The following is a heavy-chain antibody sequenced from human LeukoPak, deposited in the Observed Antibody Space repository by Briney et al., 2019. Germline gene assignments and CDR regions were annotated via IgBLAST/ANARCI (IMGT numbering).Heavy chain of an antibody. D-gene: IGHD3-3*01. CDR1: GYTFTSYG. CDR2: ISAYNGNT. Sequence: ASVKDSCKASGYTFTSYGISWVRQAPGQGLEWMGWISAYNGNTNYAQKLQGRVTMTTDTSTSTAYMELRSLRSDDTAVYYCASTLRFLEWLRYWGQGTLVTVSS. V-gene: IGHV1-18*01. CDR3: ASTLRFLEWLRY. J-gene: IGHJ4*02.